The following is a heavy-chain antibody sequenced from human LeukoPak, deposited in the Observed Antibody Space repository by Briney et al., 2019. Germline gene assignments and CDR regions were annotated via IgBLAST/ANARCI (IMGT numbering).Heavy chain of an antibody. CDR1: GYTLTELS. CDR2: FDPEDGET. V-gene: IGHV1-24*01. Sequence: ASVKVSCKVSGYTLTELSMHWVRQAPGKGLEWMGGFDPEDGETIYAQKFQGRVTMTEDTSTDTAYMELSRLRSDDTAVYYCARDLGWELPDNYYYGMDVWGQGTTVTVSS. CDR3: ARDLGWELPDNYYYGMDV. J-gene: IGHJ6*02. D-gene: IGHD1-26*01.